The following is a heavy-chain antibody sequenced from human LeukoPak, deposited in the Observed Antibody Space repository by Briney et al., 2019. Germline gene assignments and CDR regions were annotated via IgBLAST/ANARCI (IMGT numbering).Heavy chain of an antibody. V-gene: IGHV3-53*01. D-gene: IGHD5-18*01. CDR1: GFTVSSNY. CDR3: ASGYRYGNY. J-gene: IGHJ4*02. CDR2: IYSGDNT. Sequence: GGSLRLSCTASGFTVSSNYMTWVRQAPGKGLEWVSVIYSGDNTYYADSVKGRFTISRDNSKNTLYLQMNSLRAEDTAMYHCASGYRYGNYWGQGTLVTVSS.